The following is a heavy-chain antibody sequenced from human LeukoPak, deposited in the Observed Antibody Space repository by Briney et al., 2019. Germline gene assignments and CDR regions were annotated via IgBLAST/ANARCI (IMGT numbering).Heavy chain of an antibody. CDR1: GFTFSSYA. V-gene: IGHV3-23*01. J-gene: IGHJ6*02. CDR3: AKESSSWIYYYYGMDV. CDR2: ISGSGGST. Sequence: GSLRLSCAASGFTFSSYAMSWVRQAPGKGLEWVSAISGSGGSTYYADSVKGRFTISRDNSKNTLYLQMNSLRAEDTAVYYCAKESSSWIYYYYGMDVWGQGTTVTVSS. D-gene: IGHD6-13*01.